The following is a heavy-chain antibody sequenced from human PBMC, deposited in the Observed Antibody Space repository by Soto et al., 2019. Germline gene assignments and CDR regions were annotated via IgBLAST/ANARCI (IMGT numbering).Heavy chain of an antibody. CDR2: ISYDGTTK. Sequence: QAQLVESGGGVVQPGRSLTLSCAASGFTFSSFAIHWFRQAPGKGLEWVAAISYDGTTKFYADSVKGRSTLSRDNSNNTLYLQMNSLRGEDTAVYYCASDPCGACFDWYFDLWGHGTLVTVSS. D-gene: IGHD2-21*02. CDR3: ASDPCGACFDWYFDL. CDR1: GFTFSSFA. J-gene: IGHJ2*01. V-gene: IGHV3-30-3*01.